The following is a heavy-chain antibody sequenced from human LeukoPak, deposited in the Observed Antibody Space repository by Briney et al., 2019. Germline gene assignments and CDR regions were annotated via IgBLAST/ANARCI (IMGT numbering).Heavy chain of an antibody. D-gene: IGHD3-10*01. V-gene: IGHV1-69*01. CDR1: GGTFSSYA. CDR3: ASITMVRGVIMSWFDP. Sequence: SVKVSCKASGGTFSSYAISWVRQAPGQGLEWMGGIIPIFGTANYAQKFQGRVTITADESTSTAYMELSSLRSEDTAVYYCASITMVRGVIMSWFDPWGQGTLVSVSS. J-gene: IGHJ5*02. CDR2: IIPIFGTA.